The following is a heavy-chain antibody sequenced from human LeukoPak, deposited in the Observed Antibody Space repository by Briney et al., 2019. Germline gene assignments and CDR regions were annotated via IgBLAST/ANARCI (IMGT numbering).Heavy chain of an antibody. J-gene: IGHJ6*04. CDR1: GFTFSSYG. CDR3: ARHIVVVPAATSGMDV. V-gene: IGHV3-33*01. D-gene: IGHD2-2*01. CDR2: IWYDGSNK. Sequence: GRSLRLSCAASGFTFSSYGMHWVRQAPGKGLEWVAVIWYDGSNKYYADSVKGRFTISRDNSKNTLYLQMNSLRAEDTAVHYCARHIVVVPAATSGMDVWGKGTTVTVSS.